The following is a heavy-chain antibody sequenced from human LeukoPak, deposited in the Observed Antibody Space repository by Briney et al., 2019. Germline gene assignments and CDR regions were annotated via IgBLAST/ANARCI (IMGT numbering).Heavy chain of an antibody. Sequence: PGGSLRLSCAASGFTFSNAWMSWVRQAPGKGLEWVGRIKSKTDGGTTDYAAPVKGRFTISRDDSKNTLYLQMNSLKTEDTAVYYCTTNPYDRSGYHIWGQGTMVTVSS. V-gene: IGHV3-15*01. J-gene: IGHJ3*02. CDR1: GFTFSNAW. CDR3: TTNPYDRSGYHI. CDR2: IKSKTDGGTT. D-gene: IGHD3-22*01.